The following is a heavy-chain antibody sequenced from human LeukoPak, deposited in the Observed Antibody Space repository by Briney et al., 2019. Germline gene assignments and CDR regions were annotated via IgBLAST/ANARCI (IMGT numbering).Heavy chain of an antibody. CDR1: GFTFSSYE. CDR3: ARDLRAKWLVRYYYYMDV. CDR2: IYYSGST. D-gene: IGHD6-19*01. V-gene: IGHV4-39*07. J-gene: IGHJ6*03. Sequence: GSLRLSCAASGFTFSSYEMNWIRQPPGKGLEWFGSIYYSGSTYYNPSLKSRVTISVDTSKNQFSLKLSSVTAADTAVYYCARDLRAKWLVRYYYYMDVWGKGTTVTVSS.